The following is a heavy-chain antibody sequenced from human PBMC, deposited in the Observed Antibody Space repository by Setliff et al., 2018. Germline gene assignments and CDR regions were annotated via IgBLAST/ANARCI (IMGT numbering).Heavy chain of an antibody. D-gene: IGHD3-10*01. CDR1: GGTFSSYA. J-gene: IGHJ3*02. Sequence: SVKVSCKASGGTFSSYAISWVRQAPGQGLEWMGGIIPILGIANYAQKFQGRVTMTRDTSISTAYMELSRLRSDDTAVYYRARPRGDMVRGVIEDDAFDIWGQGTMVTVSS. CDR3: ARPRGDMVRGVIEDDAFDI. CDR2: IIPILGIA. V-gene: IGHV1-69*10.